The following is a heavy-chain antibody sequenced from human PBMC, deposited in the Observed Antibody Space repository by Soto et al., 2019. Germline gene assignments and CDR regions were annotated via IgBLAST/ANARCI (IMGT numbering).Heavy chain of an antibody. CDR3: AKVVGWYSGFDY. CDR2: ISGSGGRT. J-gene: IGHJ4*02. V-gene: IGHV3-23*01. D-gene: IGHD1-26*01. Sequence: EVQLLESGGGLVQPGGSLRLSCAASGFTFSSYAMSWVRQAPGKGLEWVSGISGSGGRTYYADSVKGRFTISRDNSKNTLYPQMNSLRAEDTAVYYCAKVVGWYSGFDYWGQGTLVTVSS. CDR1: GFTFSSYA.